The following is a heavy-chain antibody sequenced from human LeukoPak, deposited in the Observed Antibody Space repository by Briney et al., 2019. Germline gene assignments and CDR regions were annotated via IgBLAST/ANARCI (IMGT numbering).Heavy chain of an antibody. CDR3: ARFAYDSSGYLWFFDY. CDR1: GGSISSGGYY. Sequence: TLSLTCTVSGGSISSGGYYWSWLRQHPGKGREWVGYIYDTGNTHYNPSLQSRVIISVDTSKNQFSLKLSSVTAADTAVYYCARFAYDSSGYLWFFDYWGQGTLVTVSS. J-gene: IGHJ4*02. V-gene: IGHV4-31*03. D-gene: IGHD3-22*01. CDR2: IYDTGNT.